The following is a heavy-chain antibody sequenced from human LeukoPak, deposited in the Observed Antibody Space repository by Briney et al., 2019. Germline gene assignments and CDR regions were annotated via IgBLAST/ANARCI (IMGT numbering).Heavy chain of an antibody. V-gene: IGHV4-59*01. Sequence: SETLSLTCTVSGGSISNYYWSWIRQPPGKGLEWIGYIYYSGSTNYNPSLKSRVTISVDTSKNQFSLKLSSVTAADTAVYYCARAVGRTDAFDIWGQGTMVIVSS. CDR2: IYYSGST. CDR1: GGSISNYY. J-gene: IGHJ3*02. CDR3: ARAVGRTDAFDI.